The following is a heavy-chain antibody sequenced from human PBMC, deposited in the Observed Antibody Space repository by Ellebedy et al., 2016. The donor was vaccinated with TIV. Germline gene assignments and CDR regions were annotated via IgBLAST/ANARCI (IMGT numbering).Heavy chain of an antibody. CDR2: LYYSGGT. Sequence: SETLSLTCTVSGGSISNYYWNWIRLAPGKGLEWIGYLYYSGGTRYNPSLKSRVTISVDTSKNPFTLKLNSVTAADTAMYYCARGPTVTTAYWYFDLWGRGTLVTVSS. CDR1: GGSISNYY. D-gene: IGHD4-17*01. V-gene: IGHV4-59*12. CDR3: ARGPTVTTAYWYFDL. J-gene: IGHJ2*01.